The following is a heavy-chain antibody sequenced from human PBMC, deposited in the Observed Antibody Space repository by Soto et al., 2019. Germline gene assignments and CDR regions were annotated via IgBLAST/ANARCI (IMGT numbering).Heavy chain of an antibody. CDR2: IYYSGST. V-gene: IGHV4-30-4*02. CDR3: ARELDYGDYVGLWFDY. CDR1: GGSISSGDYY. D-gene: IGHD4-17*01. J-gene: IGHJ4*02. Sequence: PSETLSLTCTVSGGSISSGDYYWSWIRQPPGKGLEWIGYIYYSGSTYYNPSLKSRVTISVDTSKNQFSLKLSSVTAADTAVYYCARELDYGDYVGLWFDYWGQGTLVTVSS.